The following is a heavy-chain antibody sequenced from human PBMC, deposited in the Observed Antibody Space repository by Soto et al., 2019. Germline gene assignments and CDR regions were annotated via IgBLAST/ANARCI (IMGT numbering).Heavy chain of an antibody. CDR1: NGSISSPIYY. Sequence: QMQLQESGPGLVRPSETLSLTCTVSNGSISSPIYYWGWIRQPPGKGLEWIGSIHQTGSTYYNPSLQGRVTISVDTSKNQFSLKLSSVTAADTAMYFCAGRSSLASVQLFFREISNSNWFDPWGQGTLVTVSS. CDR2: IHQTGST. V-gene: IGHV4-39*01. J-gene: IGHJ5*02. D-gene: IGHD1-1*01. CDR3: AGRSSLASVQLFFREISNSNWFDP.